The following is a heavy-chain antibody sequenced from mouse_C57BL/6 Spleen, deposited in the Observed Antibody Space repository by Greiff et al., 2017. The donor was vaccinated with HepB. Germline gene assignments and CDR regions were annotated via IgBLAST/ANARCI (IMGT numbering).Heavy chain of an antibody. J-gene: IGHJ4*01. V-gene: IGHV1-61*01. D-gene: IGHD2-2*01. CDR3: ARGSTMVTGDYAMDY. CDR2: IYPSDSET. Sequence: QVQLKQPGAELVRPGSSVKLSCKASGYTFTSYWMDWVKQRPGQGLEWIGNIYPSDSETHYNQKFKDKATLTVDKSSSTAYMQLSSLTSEDSAVYYCARGSTMVTGDYAMDYWGQGTSVTVSS. CDR1: GYTFTSYW.